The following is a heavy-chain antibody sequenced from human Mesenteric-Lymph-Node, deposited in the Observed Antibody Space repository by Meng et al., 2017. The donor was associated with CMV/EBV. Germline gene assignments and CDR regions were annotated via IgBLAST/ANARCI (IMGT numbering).Heavy chain of an antibody. J-gene: IGHJ6*02. CDR3: TREYSSSSWVYYYYGMDV. CDR1: GFTFTDAW. V-gene: IGHV3-15*01. D-gene: IGHD6-6*01. Sequence: GESLKISCAGSGFTFTDAWMSWVRQPPGQGLEWVGRIKNEAEGGTIDYAAPVKGRFTVSRDDSKKTMYLQMNSLETEDTAVYYCTREYSSSSWVYYYYGMDVWGQGTTVTVSS. CDR2: IKNEAEGGTI.